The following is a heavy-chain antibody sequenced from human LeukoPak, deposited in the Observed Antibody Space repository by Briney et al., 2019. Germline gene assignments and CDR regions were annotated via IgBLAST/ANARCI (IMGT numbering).Heavy chain of an antibody. V-gene: IGHV4-34*01. CDR1: GGSFSGYY. CDR2: INHSGST. J-gene: IGHJ2*01. Sequence: PETLSLTCAAYGGSFSGYYWSWIRQPPGKGLEWIGEINHSGSTNYNPSLKSRVTISVDTSKNQFSLKLSSVTAADTAVYYCARGLDLWGRGTLVTVSS. CDR3: ARGLDL.